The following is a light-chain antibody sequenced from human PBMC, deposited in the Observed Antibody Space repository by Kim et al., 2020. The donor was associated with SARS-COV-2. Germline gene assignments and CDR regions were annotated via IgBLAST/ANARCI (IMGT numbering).Light chain of an antibody. Sequence: DIQMTQSPSSLSASVGDRVTITCRASQDISNYLAWFQLKPGKAPKLLIYAASALQPGVPSRFSGSGSGTDFTLTVTSLQPEDVVTYYCQKCDSAPWTFGQGTKVEIK. V-gene: IGKV1-27*01. CDR3: QKCDSAPWT. J-gene: IGKJ1*01. CDR1: QDISNY. CDR2: AAS.